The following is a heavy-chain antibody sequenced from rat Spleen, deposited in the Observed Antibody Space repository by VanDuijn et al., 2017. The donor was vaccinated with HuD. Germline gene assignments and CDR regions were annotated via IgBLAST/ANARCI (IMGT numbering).Heavy chain of an antibody. Sequence: VQLVESGGGLVQPGRSLKLSCAASGFTFDKYWMAWIRQATGKGLEWIASITNTGGNIYYPDSVKGRFTISRNNEQNTQYLQMTSRRSEDTATYYCTTEYVYTMDAWGQGASVTVSS. CDR3: TTEYVYTMDA. J-gene: IGHJ4*01. CDR2: ITNTGGNI. D-gene: IGHD1-7*01. V-gene: IGHV5-31*01. CDR1: GFTFDKYW.